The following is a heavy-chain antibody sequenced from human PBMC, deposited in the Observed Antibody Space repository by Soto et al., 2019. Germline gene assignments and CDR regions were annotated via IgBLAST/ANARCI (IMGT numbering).Heavy chain of an antibody. Sequence: QVQLVESGGGVVQPGRSLRLSCAASGFMFSNHGMHWVRQAPGKGLEWVAVIWSDGNNRYYADSVKGRFTISRDKSKNTLYLQMTTLRAEDTAVYYCVRGDNWNDEASDYWGQGTLVTVSS. CDR1: GFMFSNHG. J-gene: IGHJ4*02. V-gene: IGHV3-33*01. D-gene: IGHD1-1*01. CDR2: IWSDGNNR. CDR3: VRGDNWNDEASDY.